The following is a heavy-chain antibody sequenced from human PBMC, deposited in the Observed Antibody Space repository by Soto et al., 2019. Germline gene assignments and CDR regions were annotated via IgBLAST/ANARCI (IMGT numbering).Heavy chain of an antibody. D-gene: IGHD3-3*01. Sequence: GGSLRLSCTASGFTFGDYAMSWVRQAPGKGLEWVGFIRSKAYGGTTEYAASEKGRFTISRDDSKSIAYLQMNSLKTEDTAVYYCTRAVGFWSGYYFDYWGQGTLVTVSS. CDR3: TRAVGFWSGYYFDY. CDR1: GFTFGDYA. J-gene: IGHJ4*02. V-gene: IGHV3-49*04. CDR2: IRSKAYGGTT.